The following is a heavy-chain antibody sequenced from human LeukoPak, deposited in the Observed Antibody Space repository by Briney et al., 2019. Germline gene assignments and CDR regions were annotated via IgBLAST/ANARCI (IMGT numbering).Heavy chain of an antibody. V-gene: IGHV3-23*01. CDR2: ISGSGGST. J-gene: IGHJ4*02. CDR3: AKEFYYDSTGLTLDH. CDR1: GFTFSNYA. Sequence: GGFLRLSCAASGFTFSNYAMSWVRQAPGKGLEWVSAISGSGGSTYYADSVKGRFTISRDNSKSTLYLQMNSLRAEDTAVYYCAKEFYYDSTGLTLDHWGQGTLVTVSS. D-gene: IGHD3-22*01.